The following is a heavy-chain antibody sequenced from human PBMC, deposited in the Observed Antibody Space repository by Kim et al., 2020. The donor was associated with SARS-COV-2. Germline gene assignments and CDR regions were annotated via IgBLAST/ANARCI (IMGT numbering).Heavy chain of an antibody. CDR2: IWYDGSNK. J-gene: IGHJ4*02. V-gene: IGHV3-33*01. CDR1: GFTFSSYG. D-gene: IGHD2-2*01. CDR3: ARDMSDSTLAGY. Sequence: GGSLRLSCAASGFTFSSYGMHWVRQAPGKGLEWVAVIWYDGSNKYYADSVKGRFTISRDNSKNTLYLQMNSLRAEDTAVYYCARDMSDSTLAGYWGQGTLVTVSS.